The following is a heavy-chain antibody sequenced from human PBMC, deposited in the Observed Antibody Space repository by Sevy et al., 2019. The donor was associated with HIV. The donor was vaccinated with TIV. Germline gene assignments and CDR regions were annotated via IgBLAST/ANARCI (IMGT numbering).Heavy chain of an antibody. CDR1: GFTFSGYT. CDR2: ISFDGSNK. D-gene: IGHD2-2*01. CDR3: ARWGWDIVVVPAAFDI. Sequence: GGSLRLSCAASGFTFSGYTLHWVRQAPGKGLEWVAVISFDGSNKYYVDSVKGRFTISRDNSKNTLYLQMNSLRPEDTAVYYCARWGWDIVVVPAAFDIWGQGTMVTVSS. J-gene: IGHJ3*02. V-gene: IGHV3-30-3*01.